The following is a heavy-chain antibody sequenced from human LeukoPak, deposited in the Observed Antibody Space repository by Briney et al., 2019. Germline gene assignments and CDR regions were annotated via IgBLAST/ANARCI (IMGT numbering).Heavy chain of an antibody. Sequence: GESLKISCKGSGYRFTDYWIGWVRQMPGKGLEWMGIIYPGDSDTRYSPPFQGQVTISADKSINTAHLQWSSLKASDTAMYYCARGAAGTIPDYYYFGLDIWGQGTTVTVSS. V-gene: IGHV5-51*01. CDR3: ARGAAGTIPDYYYFGLDI. J-gene: IGHJ6*02. CDR1: GYRFTDYW. CDR2: IYPGDSDT. D-gene: IGHD1-7*01.